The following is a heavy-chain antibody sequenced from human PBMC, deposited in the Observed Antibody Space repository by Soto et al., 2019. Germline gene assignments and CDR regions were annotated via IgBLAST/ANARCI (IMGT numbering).Heavy chain of an antibody. J-gene: IGHJ4*02. CDR2: IYYSGGT. V-gene: IGHV4-31*02. D-gene: IGHD5-12*01. Sequence: WTWIRQPPGKGLEWFGYIYYSGGTYYNPSLKSRVTLSVDTSKNQFSLKLSSVTAADTAVYYCARSRGYDYYYFDYWGQGTLVTVSS. CDR3: ARSRGYDYYYFDY.